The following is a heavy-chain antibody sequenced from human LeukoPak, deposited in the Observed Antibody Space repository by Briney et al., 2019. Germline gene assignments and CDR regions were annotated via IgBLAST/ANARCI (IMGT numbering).Heavy chain of an antibody. V-gene: IGHV3-49*04. Sequence: PGRSLRLSCAASGFTFSSYGMHWVRQAPGKGLEWVGFIRSKAYGGTTEYAASVKGRFTISRDDSKSIAYLQMNSQKTEDTAVYYCTRGSSGSYLYYYYMDVWGKGTTVTVSS. CDR3: TRGSSGSYLYYYYMDV. J-gene: IGHJ6*03. CDR1: GFTFSSYG. D-gene: IGHD1-26*01. CDR2: IRSKAYGGTT.